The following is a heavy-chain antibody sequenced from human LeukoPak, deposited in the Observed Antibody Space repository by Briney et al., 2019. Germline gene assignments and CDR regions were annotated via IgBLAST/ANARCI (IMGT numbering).Heavy chain of an antibody. V-gene: IGHV4-4*07. CDR1: GGSISSYY. D-gene: IGHD3-3*01. CDR3: ARGRYYDFWSGYYEDNYYYGMDV. Sequence: NPSETLSLTCTVSGGSISSYYWSWIRQPAGKGLEWIGRIYTSGSTNYNPSLKSRVTISVDTSKNQFSLKLSSVTAADTAVYYCARGRYYDFWSGYYEDNYYYGMDVWGQGTTVTVSS. J-gene: IGHJ6*02. CDR2: IYTSGST.